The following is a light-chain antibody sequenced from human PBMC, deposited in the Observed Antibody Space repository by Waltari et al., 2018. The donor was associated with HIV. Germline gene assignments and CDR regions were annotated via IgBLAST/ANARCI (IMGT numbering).Light chain of an antibody. Sequence: FILTQPHSVSASPGKTVTISCTRSSGNIASSYVQWDQQRPGSSPTTVIYANTQRPAGVPYRFSGSIDSSSNSASLTISGLRTEDEADYYCQSHDNKIFYVFGGGTYVTVL. J-gene: IGLJ1*01. CDR2: ANT. CDR3: QSHDNKIFYV. V-gene: IGLV6-57*01. CDR1: SGNIASSY.